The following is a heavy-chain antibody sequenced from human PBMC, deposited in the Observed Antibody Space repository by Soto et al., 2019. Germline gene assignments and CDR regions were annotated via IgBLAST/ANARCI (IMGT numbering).Heavy chain of an antibody. D-gene: IGHD3-10*01. V-gene: IGHV2-70*11. J-gene: IGHJ6*03. CDR2: IDWDDDK. CDR1: GFPLSISGMF. Sequence: KATQSLRLTCTFSGFPLSISGMFVNWVREPPREALEWLARIDWDDDKYYSTSLKTRLTISKDTSKNQVVLTMTNMDPVDTATYYCARIPLCGSGSLTYYYYMDVWGKGTTVTVSS. CDR3: ARIPLCGSGSLTYYYYMDV.